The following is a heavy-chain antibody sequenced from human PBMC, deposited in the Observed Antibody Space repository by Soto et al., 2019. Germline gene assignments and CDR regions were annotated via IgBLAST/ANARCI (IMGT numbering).Heavy chain of an antibody. CDR1: GFTFSDYY. CDR3: ARDAPRGDYIWGSYPHY. J-gene: IGHJ4*02. Sequence: GGSLRLSCAASGFTFSDYYMSWVRQAPGKGLECISYISTSGSTIHYADSMKGRFTISRDNAKNSLYLQMNSLRAEDTAVYYCARDAPRGDYIWGSYPHYWGQGTRVTVSS. V-gene: IGHV3-11*01. D-gene: IGHD3-16*02. CDR2: ISTSGSTI.